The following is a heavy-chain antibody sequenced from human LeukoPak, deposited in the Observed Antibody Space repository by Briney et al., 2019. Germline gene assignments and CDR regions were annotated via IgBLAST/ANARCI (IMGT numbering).Heavy chain of an antibody. CDR1: GGSISSYY. D-gene: IGHD3-9*01. CDR3: ARVSGYPTPYYFDY. V-gene: IGHV4-4*07. CDR2: IYTSGST. Sequence: PSETLSLTCTVSGGSISSYYWSWIRQPAGKGLEWIGRIYTSGSTNYNPSLKSRVTMSVDMSKNQFSLKLSSVTAADTAVYYCARVSGYPTPYYFDYWGQGTLVTVSS. J-gene: IGHJ4*02.